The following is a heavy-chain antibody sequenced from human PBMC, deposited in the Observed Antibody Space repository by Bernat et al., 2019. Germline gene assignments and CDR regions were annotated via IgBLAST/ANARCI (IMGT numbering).Heavy chain of an antibody. D-gene: IGHD3-22*01. J-gene: IGHJ4*02. CDR2: IRYDGSNK. V-gene: IGHV3-30*02. CDR1: GFTFSSYG. Sequence: QVQLVESGGGVVQPVGSLRLSCAAFGFTFSSYGMHWVRQAPGKGLEWVAFIRYDGSNKYYADSVKGRFTISRDNSKNTLYLQMNSLRAEDTAVYYCAKDPTPYYYDSSGYYYFDYWGQGTLVTVSS. CDR3: AKDPTPYYYDSSGYYYFDY.